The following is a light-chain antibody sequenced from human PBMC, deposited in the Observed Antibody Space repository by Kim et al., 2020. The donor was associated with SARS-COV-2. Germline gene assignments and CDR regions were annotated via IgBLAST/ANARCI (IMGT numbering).Light chain of an antibody. CDR2: GAS. V-gene: IGKV3-20*01. J-gene: IGKJ2*01. Sequence: PGERATLSCRASQSVSSSYLAWYQQKPGQAPRLLIYGASSRATGIPDSFSGSGSGTDFTLTISRLEPEDFAVYYCQQYGSSPPVYTFGQGTKLEI. CDR3: QQYGSSPPVYT. CDR1: QSVSSSY.